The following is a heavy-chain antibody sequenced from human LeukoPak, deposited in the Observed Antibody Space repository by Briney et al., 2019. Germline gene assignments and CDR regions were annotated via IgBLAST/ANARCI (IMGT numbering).Heavy chain of an antibody. V-gene: IGHV1-46*01. D-gene: IGHD1-26*01. CDR1: GYTFASYY. J-gene: IGHJ4*02. CDR3: ARDSTPTYYSGTYYFEY. Sequence: ASVKVSCKASGYTFASYYMHWVRQAPGQGLEWMGIINPRGGSTTYAQKFQGRVTMTRDTSTSTVYMELSSLRSEDTAVYYCARDSTPTYYSGTYYFEYWRQGTLVTVSS. CDR2: INPRGGST.